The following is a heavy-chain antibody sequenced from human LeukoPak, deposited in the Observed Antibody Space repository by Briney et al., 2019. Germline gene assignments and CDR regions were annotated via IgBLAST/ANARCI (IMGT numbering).Heavy chain of an antibody. CDR3: ARDYGSGSYLYYYYMDV. V-gene: IGHV3-7*01. CDR1: GFTFSSYS. J-gene: IGHJ6*03. D-gene: IGHD1-26*01. CDR2: IKQDGSEK. Sequence: GGSLRLSCAASGFTFSSYSMNWVRQAPGKGLEWVANIKQDGSEKYYVDSVKGRFTISRDNAKNSLYLQMNSLRAEDTAVYYCARDYGSGSYLYYYYMDVWGKGTTVTVSS.